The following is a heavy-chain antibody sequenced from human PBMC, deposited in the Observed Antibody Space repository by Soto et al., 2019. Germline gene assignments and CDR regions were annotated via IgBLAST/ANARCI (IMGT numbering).Heavy chain of an antibody. CDR3: ARVRQGYDILTGYSYYFDY. CDR2: IYYSGST. Sequence: LEAPSPPRPGSGGSFSRLYWRVVRQPPGEGIEWVGYIYYSGSTNYNPSLKSRVTISVDTSKNQFSLKLSSVTAADTAVYYCARVRQGYDILTGYSYYFDYWGQGTLVTVSS. J-gene: IGHJ4*02. D-gene: IGHD3-9*01. V-gene: IGHV4-59*01. CDR1: GGSFSRLY.